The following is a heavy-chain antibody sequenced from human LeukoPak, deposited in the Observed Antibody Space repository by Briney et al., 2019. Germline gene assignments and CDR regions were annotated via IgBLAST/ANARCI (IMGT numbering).Heavy chain of an antibody. Sequence: GGSLRLSCAVSGFTFSSYAMSWVRQAPGRGLEWVSTISGSDGSTYYADSVKGRFTISRDNSKNTLYLQMNSLRAEDTALYYCAKDMRGGYDLPRFDYWGQGTLVTVSS. CDR2: ISGSDGST. D-gene: IGHD5-12*01. CDR3: AKDMRGGYDLPRFDY. CDR1: GFTFSSYA. V-gene: IGHV3-23*01. J-gene: IGHJ4*02.